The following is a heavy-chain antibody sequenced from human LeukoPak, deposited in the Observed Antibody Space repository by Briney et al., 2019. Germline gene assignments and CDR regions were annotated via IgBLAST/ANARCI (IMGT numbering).Heavy chain of an antibody. CDR3: ARGLWSAHRREYYFDS. CDR2: INAGNGDT. V-gene: IGHV1-3*01. Sequence: ASVKVSCKASGYTFTNYAVNWLRQAPGQRLEWMGWINAGNGDTKFSQNYQARVTITRDASVSTAYMELSSLTSEDTAVYFCARGLWSAHRREYYFDSWGQGTLVTVSS. D-gene: IGHD3-3*01. J-gene: IGHJ4*02. CDR1: GYTFTNYA.